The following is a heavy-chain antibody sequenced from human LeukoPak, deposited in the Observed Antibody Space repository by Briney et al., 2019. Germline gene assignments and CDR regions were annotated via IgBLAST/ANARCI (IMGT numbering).Heavy chain of an antibody. CDR1: GGSISSSSYY. V-gene: IGHV4-39*01. Sequence: SETLSLTCTVSGGSISSSSYYWGWIRQPPGKGLEWIGSIYYSGSTYYNPSLKSRVTISVDTSKNQFSLKLRSVTAADTAVYYCAKARVVVIKGGFDYWGQGTLVTVSS. CDR2: IYYSGST. CDR3: AKARVVVIKGGFDY. J-gene: IGHJ4*02. D-gene: IGHD3-22*01.